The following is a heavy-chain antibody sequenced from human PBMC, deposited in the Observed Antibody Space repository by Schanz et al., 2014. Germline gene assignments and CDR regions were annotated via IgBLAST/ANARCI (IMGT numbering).Heavy chain of an antibody. CDR3: AYGFYYDSGSSTWFDP. CDR2: IIPILGVA. V-gene: IGHV1-69*02. CDR1: GGTFSSYT. J-gene: IGHJ5*02. Sequence: QVQLVQSGAEVKKPGSSVKVSCKASGGTFSSYTLNWVRQAPGQGLEWVGGIIPILGVAHYAQNFQGRVSITADTSTSTAYMQLSSLRSEDTAVYYCAYGFYYDSGSSTWFDPWGQGTLVTGSS. D-gene: IGHD3-10*01.